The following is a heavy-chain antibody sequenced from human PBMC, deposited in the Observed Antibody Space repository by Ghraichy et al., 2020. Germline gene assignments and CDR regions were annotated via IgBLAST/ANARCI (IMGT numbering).Heavy chain of an antibody. J-gene: IGHJ4*02. CDR1: GGSFSGYY. CDR3: ARGLRLELEGGTGVVGATPTGSEPFDY. CDR2: INHSGST. D-gene: IGHD1-26*01. V-gene: IGHV4-34*01. Sequence: SETLSLTCAVYGGSFSGYYWSWIRQPPGKGLEWIGEINHSGSTNYNPSLKSRVTISVDTSKNQFSLKLSSVTAADTAVYYCARGLRLELEGGTGVVGATPTGSEPFDYWGQGTLVTVSS.